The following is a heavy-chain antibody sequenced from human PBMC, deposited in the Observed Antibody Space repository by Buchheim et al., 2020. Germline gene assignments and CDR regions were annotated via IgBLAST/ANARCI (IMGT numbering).Heavy chain of an antibody. Sequence: EVRLVESGGDLVQPGGSLRLTCEVTGFSIDEYWLSWVRQAPGKGLEWLANIKLDGSEQYYVDSVRGRFTISRDNAKNSLLLQMNSLRAEDTAVYYCARDGFSNYIVSFMDVWGKGT. V-gene: IGHV3-7*01. CDR3: ARDGFSNYIVSFMDV. J-gene: IGHJ6*04. CDR2: IKLDGSEQ. CDR1: GFSIDEYW. D-gene: IGHD4-11*01.